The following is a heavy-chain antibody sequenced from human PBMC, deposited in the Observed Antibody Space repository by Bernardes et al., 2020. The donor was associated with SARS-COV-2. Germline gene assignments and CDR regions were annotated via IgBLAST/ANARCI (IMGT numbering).Heavy chain of an antibody. J-gene: IGHJ4*02. V-gene: IGHV2-5*01. D-gene: IGHD1-7*01. CDR3: AQRLELHPFEY. Sequence: ALIYWHDATRYSPSLKTRLTSTKDTSKNQVVLTMTNMDPVDTATYYCAQRLELHPFEYWGQRTLVTVSS. CDR2: IYWHDAT.